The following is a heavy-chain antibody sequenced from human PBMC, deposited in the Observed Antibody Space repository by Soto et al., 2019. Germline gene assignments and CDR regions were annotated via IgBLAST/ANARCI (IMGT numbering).Heavy chain of an antibody. Sequence: QMQLVQSGAEVKKPGTSVKVSCKASGFTFPSSAVQWVRQARGQRLEWIARIVVGSGNTNNAQKFQERLTISRDMSTNTAYMELSSLRSEDTAVYYCAAVPYYYDTSGTYFDYWGQGTLVTVSS. CDR2: IVVGSGNT. D-gene: IGHD3-22*01. V-gene: IGHV1-58*01. J-gene: IGHJ4*02. CDR3: AAVPYYYDTSGTYFDY. CDR1: GFTFPSSA.